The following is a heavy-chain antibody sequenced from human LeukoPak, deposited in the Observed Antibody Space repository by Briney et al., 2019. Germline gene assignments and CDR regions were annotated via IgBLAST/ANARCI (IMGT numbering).Heavy chain of an antibody. V-gene: IGHV3-21*01. Sequence: GGSLRLSCAASGFTFSSYSMNWVRQAPGKGLEWVSSISSSSSYIYYADSVKGRFAISRDNAKNSLYLQMNSLRAEDTAVYYCARLFGSPVDAFDIWGQGTMVTVSS. J-gene: IGHJ3*02. CDR2: ISSSSSYI. CDR3: ARLFGSPVDAFDI. CDR1: GFTFSSYS. D-gene: IGHD1-26*01.